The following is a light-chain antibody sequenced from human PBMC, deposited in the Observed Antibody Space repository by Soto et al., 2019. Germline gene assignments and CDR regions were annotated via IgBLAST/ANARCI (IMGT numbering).Light chain of an antibody. CDR3: QSYDSSFVL. Sequence: NFMLTQPHSVSESPGETVTISCTRTSGGIANNYVQWYQQRPGSAPTIVIYEHTQRPSGVPDRFSGSTDGSSNSASLTISGLQTEDEADYYCQSYDSSFVLFGGVTKLTVL. CDR2: EHT. CDR1: SGGIANNY. V-gene: IGLV6-57*04. J-gene: IGLJ2*01.